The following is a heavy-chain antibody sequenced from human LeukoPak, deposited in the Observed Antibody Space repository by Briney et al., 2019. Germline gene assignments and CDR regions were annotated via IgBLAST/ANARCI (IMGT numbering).Heavy chain of an antibody. CDR2: IYYSGST. J-gene: IGHJ3*02. V-gene: IGHV4-39*07. CDR3: ARSLHGAFDI. D-gene: IGHD2-15*01. Sequence: PSETLSLTCTVSGGSINNSSYYWGWIRQPPGKGLEWIGSIYYSGSTHYNSSLKSPVTISVDTSKNQFSLKRSSVTAADTAVYYCARSLHGAFDIWGQGTMVTVSS. CDR1: GGSINNSSYY.